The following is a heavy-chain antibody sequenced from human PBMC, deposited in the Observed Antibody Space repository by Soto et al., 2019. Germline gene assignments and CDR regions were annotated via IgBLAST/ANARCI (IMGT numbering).Heavy chain of an antibody. CDR1: GGTFSTST. J-gene: IGHJ4*02. D-gene: IGHD5-12*01. CDR2: TIPLLNVA. V-gene: IGHV1-69*02. CDR3: ASDSPIGSTFSGYDAIDS. Sequence: QVQLVQSGAEVKKPGSSVKVSCKASGGTFSTSTFTWVRQAPGQGLEWMGRTIPLLNVADYAQDFQGRLTVTADKATSPAYMELTSLTSKDPAFYYCASDSPIGSTFSGYDAIDSWGQGTLVPVSS.